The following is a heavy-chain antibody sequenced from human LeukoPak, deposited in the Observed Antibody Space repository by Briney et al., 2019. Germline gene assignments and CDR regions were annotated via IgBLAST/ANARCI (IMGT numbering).Heavy chain of an antibody. CDR3: AKAMGGFIAVSGAT. CDR1: GFTFSSYA. D-gene: IGHD6-19*01. CDR2: ISGSGGST. V-gene: IGHV3-23*01. J-gene: IGHJ5*02. Sequence: GRSLRLSCAASGFTFSSYAMSWVRQAPGKGLEWVSAISGSGGSTYYADSVKGRFTISRDNSKNTLYLQVNSLRAEDTAVYYCAKAMGGFIAVSGATWGQGTLVTVSS.